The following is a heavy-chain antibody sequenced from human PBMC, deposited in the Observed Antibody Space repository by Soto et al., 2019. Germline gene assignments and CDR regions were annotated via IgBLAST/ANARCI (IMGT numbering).Heavy chain of an antibody. D-gene: IGHD3-9*01. CDR1: GFIFSTYV. CDR2: MSYDGSNE. V-gene: IGHV3-30*18. CDR3: AQSPSLTQRGCFDY. J-gene: IGHJ4*02. Sequence: QVYLVESGGGVVQPGRSLRLSCAASGFIFSTYVIHWVRQAPGKGPEWVATMSYDGSNEYYADSVQGRFTISRDNSKNTLYLRMNSLTIEDTAMYYCAQSPSLTQRGCFDYWGQGAQVTVSS.